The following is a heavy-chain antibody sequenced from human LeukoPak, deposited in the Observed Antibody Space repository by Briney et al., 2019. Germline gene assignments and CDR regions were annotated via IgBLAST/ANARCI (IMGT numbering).Heavy chain of an antibody. CDR1: GGSISRGGYY. V-gene: IGHV4-31*03. Sequence: SQTLSLTCTVSGGSISRGGYYWSWIPQHPGQGLVWIGYIYYSGSTYYNPSLKSRVTISVDTSKNQFSLKLSSVTAADTAVYYCARDTPYYYGSGSSYYYYYYMDVWGKGTTVTVSS. J-gene: IGHJ6*03. D-gene: IGHD3-10*01. CDR2: IYYSGST. CDR3: ARDTPYYYGSGSSYYYYYYMDV.